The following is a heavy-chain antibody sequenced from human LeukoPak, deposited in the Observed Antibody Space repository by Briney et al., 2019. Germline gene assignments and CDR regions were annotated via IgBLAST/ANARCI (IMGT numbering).Heavy chain of an antibody. D-gene: IGHD4-17*01. Sequence: GRALRLSCAASGFTFSSYGMHWVRQAPGKGLEWVAVIWYDGRNKYYADSVKGRFTISRENSKNTLYLQMHSLRAEDTAVYFCAKGHSDYGTGFDLWGQGTLATVSS. CDR3: AKGHSDYGTGFDL. CDR2: IWYDGRNK. J-gene: IGHJ5*02. CDR1: GFTFSSYG. V-gene: IGHV3-33*06.